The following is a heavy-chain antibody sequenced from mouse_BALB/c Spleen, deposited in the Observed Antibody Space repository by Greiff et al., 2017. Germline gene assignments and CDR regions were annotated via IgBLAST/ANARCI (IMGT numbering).Heavy chain of an antibody. D-gene: IGHD2-2*01. V-gene: IGHV5-17*02. CDR1: GFTFSSFG. CDR3: ARSRGYDGNWYFDV. J-gene: IGHJ1*01. Sequence: EVHLVESGGGLVQPGGSRKLSCAASGFTFSSFGMHWVRQAPEKGLEWVAYISSGSSTIYYADTVKGRFTISRDNPKNTLFLQMTSLRSEDTAMYYCARSRGYDGNWYFDVWGAGTTVTVSS. CDR2: ISSGSSTI.